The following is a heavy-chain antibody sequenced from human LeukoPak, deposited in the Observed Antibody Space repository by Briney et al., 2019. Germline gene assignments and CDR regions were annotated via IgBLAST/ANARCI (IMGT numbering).Heavy chain of an antibody. CDR2: INHNGNVN. J-gene: IGHJ6*02. CDR1: AFIFSGHW. V-gene: IGHV3-7*03. D-gene: IGHD3-16*01. CDR3: ARGGGLDV. Sequence: GGSLRLSCEGPAFIFSGHWMNWVRQTPGKGLEWVASINHNGNVNYYVDSVKGRFTISRDNAKNSLYLQMSNLRAEDTAVYFCARGGGLDVWGQGATVTVSS.